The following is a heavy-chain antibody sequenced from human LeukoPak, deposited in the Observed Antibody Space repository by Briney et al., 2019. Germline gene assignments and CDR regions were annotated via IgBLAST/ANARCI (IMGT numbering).Heavy chain of an antibody. J-gene: IGHJ4*02. CDR1: GFTFSSYA. CDR3: ARQTQYGSSTSGYPY. CDR2: ISYDGSNK. D-gene: IGHD2-2*01. V-gene: IGHV3-30*04. Sequence: GRSLRLSCAASGFTFSSYAMHWVRQAPGRGLEWVAVISYDGSNKYYADSVKGRFTISRDNSKNTLYLQMNSLRAEDTAVYYWARQTQYGSSTSGYPYWGQGTLVTVSS.